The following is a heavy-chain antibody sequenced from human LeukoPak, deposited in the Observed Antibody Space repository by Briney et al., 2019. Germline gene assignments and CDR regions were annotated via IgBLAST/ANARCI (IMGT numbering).Heavy chain of an antibody. J-gene: IGHJ5*02. V-gene: IGHV1-18*01. CDR1: GYTFTSYG. CDR3: ARDTVAGTNWFDP. Sequence: ASVKVSCKASGYTFTSYGISWVRQAPGQGLEWMGWISAYNGNTNYAQKLQGRVTMTRDTSTSTVYMELSSLRSEDTAVYYCARDTVAGTNWFDPWGQGTLVTVSS. D-gene: IGHD6-19*01. CDR2: ISAYNGNT.